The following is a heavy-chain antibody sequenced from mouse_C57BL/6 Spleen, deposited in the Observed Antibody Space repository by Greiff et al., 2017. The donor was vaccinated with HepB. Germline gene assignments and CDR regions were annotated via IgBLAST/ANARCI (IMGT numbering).Heavy chain of an antibody. V-gene: IGHV1-59*01. Sequence: VQLQQPGAELVRPGTSVKLSCKASGYTFTSYWMHWVKQRHGQGLEWIGVIDPSDSYTNYNQKFKGKATLTVDTSSSTAYMQLSSLTSEDSAVYYCARRQLRPYAMDYWGQGTSVTVSS. CDR1: GYTFTSYW. CDR3: ARRQLRPYAMDY. J-gene: IGHJ4*01. D-gene: IGHD3-2*02. CDR2: IDPSDSYT.